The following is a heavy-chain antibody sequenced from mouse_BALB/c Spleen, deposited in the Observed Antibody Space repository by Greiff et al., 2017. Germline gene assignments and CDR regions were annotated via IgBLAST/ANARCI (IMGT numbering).Heavy chain of an antibody. V-gene: IGHV2-6-2*01. J-gene: IGHJ4*01. CDR1: GFSLTSYG. Sequence: QVQLQQSGPDLVAPSQSLSITCTVSGFSLTSYGVHWVRQPPGKGLEWLVVIWSDGSTTYNSALKSRLSISKDNSKSQVFLKMNSLQTDDTAMYYCARHTYYGNFYAMGYWGQGTSVTVSS. CDR2: IWSDGST. CDR3: ARHTYYGNFYAMGY. D-gene: IGHD2-10*01.